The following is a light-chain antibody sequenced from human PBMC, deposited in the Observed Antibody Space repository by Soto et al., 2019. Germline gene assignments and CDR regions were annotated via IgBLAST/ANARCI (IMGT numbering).Light chain of an antibody. CDR3: QQYASSRWT. CDR1: QSVASAY. CDR2: GSS. Sequence: EIVLTQSPGTLSLSPGERATLSCRASQSVASAYLAWYQHKPGQAPRLLIYGSSSRAVGVPDRISGSGSGTDFTITISRLEPEDFAVYYCQQYASSRWTFGQGTKVEAK. V-gene: IGKV3-20*01. J-gene: IGKJ1*01.